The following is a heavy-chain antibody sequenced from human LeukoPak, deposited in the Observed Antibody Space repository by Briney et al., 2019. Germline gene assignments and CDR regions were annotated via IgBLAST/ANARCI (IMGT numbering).Heavy chain of an antibody. CDR3: ARMVSGYYYYYMDV. V-gene: IGHV2-70*11. D-gene: IGHD2-8*01. J-gene: IGHJ6*03. Sequence: SGPALVKPTQTLTLTCTFSGFSLSTSDTSGMCVSWIRQPPGKALEWLARIDWVDDKYYSTSLKTRLTISKDTSKNQVVLTMTNMDPADTATYYCARMVSGYYYYYMDVWGKGATVTVSS. CDR2: IDWVDDK. CDR1: GFSLSTSDTSGMC.